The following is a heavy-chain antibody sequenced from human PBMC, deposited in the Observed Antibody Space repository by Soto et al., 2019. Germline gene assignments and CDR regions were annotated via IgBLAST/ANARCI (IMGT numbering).Heavy chain of an antibody. CDR1: GGTFSSYA. J-gene: IGHJ4*02. CDR2: IIPIFGTA. CDR3: ARVGLEITMVRGVIIGPLDY. Sequence: GASVKVSCKASGGTFSSYAISWVRQAPGQGLEWMGGIIPIFGTANYAQKFQGRVTITADESTSTAYMELSSLRSEDTAVYYCARVGLEITMVRGVIIGPLDYWGQGTLVTVS. V-gene: IGHV1-69*13. D-gene: IGHD3-10*01.